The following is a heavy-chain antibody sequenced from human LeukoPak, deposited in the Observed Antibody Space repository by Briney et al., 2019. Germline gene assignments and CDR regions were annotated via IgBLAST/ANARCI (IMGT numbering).Heavy chain of an antibody. CDR3: AKGDPYGSGSYPVDY. CDR1: GFTFSRYG. Sequence: RGSLRLSCAASGFTFSRYGMHWIRQASGKGLEWVALVSYDGSNKYYADSVKGRFTISRDNSKNTLYLQMNSLRPEDTAVYYCAKGDPYGSGSYPVDYWGQGTLVTVSS. D-gene: IGHD3-10*01. J-gene: IGHJ4*02. V-gene: IGHV3-30*18. CDR2: VSYDGSNK.